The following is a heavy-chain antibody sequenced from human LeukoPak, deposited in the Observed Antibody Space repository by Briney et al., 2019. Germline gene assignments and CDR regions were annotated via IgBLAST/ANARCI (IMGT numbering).Heavy chain of an antibody. V-gene: IGHV3-23*01. CDR3: AKDILMIVVVRSAFDI. CDR1: GFTFSSYA. Sequence: GGSLRLSCAASGFTFSSYAMSWVRQAPGKGLEWVSAISGSGGSTYYADSVKGRFTISRDNSKNTLYLQMNSLRAKDTAVYYCAKDILMIVVVRSAFDIWGQGTMVTVSS. J-gene: IGHJ3*02. CDR2: ISGSGGST. D-gene: IGHD3-22*01.